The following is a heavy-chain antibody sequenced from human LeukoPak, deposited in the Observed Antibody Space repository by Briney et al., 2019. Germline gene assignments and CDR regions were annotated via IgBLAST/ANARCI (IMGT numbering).Heavy chain of an antibody. Sequence: GGSLRLSCAASGFTFSSYAMHWVRQAPGKGLEWVAVISYDGSNKYYADSVKGRFTISRDNSKNTLYLQMNSLRAEDTAVYYCAKKFVAGYHPDAFDIWGQGTMVTVSS. CDR1: GFTFSSYA. CDR3: AKKFVAGYHPDAFDI. J-gene: IGHJ3*02. D-gene: IGHD6-19*01. CDR2: ISYDGSNK. V-gene: IGHV3-30-3*01.